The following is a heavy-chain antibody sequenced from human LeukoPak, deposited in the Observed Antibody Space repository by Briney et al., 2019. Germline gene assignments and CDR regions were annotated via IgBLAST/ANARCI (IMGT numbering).Heavy chain of an antibody. CDR2: ISGSGDST. CDR3: AKHVPSYYYYYVDV. V-gene: IGHV3-23*01. J-gene: IGHJ6*03. D-gene: IGHD2-2*01. Sequence: GRSLRLSCAASGFIFTDYWMYWVRQAPGRGLAWVSAISGSGDSTHYADSVKGRFTIYRDNSKNTVFLQMGSLRAEDTAVYYCAKHVPSYYYYYVDVWGKGTTVTVSS. CDR1: GFIFTDYW.